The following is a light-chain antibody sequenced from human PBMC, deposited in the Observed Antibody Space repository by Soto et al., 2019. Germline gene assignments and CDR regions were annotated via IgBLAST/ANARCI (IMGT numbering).Light chain of an antibody. J-gene: IGLJ1*01. CDR3: AGWDGSLKGFV. Sequence: QSVLTQPPSASGAPGQRVTISCSGSASNIGRDPVNWYQQVPGTAPKLLIYENNHRPSGVPDRFSGSKSGTSASLVISGLQSEDEAEYFCAGWDGSLKGFVFGTGTSVTVL. V-gene: IGLV1-44*01. CDR2: ENN. CDR1: ASNIGRDP.